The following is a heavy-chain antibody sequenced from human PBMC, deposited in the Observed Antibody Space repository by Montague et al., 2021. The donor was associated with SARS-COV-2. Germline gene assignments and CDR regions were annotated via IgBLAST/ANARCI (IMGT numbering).Heavy chain of an antibody. J-gene: IGHJ5*02. CDR1: RGSFSDYY. Sequence: SETLSLTCAVYRGSFSDYYWTWIRQSPEKGLEWIGEISHSADTNYNPSLNSRVSMSMDTSNNQFSLRLDSVTAADTAVYYCARDRHVDRARRTGAWIDPWGQGTLVTVSA. V-gene: IGHV4-34*01. CDR3: ARDRHVDRARRTGAWIDP. CDR2: ISHSADT. D-gene: IGHD3-10*01.